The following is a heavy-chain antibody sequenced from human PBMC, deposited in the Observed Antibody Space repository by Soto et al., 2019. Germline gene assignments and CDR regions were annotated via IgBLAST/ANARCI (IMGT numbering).Heavy chain of an antibody. CDR1: GGTFSSYA. CDR2: IIPIFGTA. V-gene: IGHV1-69*13. Sequence: VKVSCKASGGTFSSYAISWVRQAPGQGLEWMGGIIPIFGTANYAQKFQGRVAITAGKSTSTAYMELSSLRSEDTAVYYCARLYSGNYYGMDVWGQGTTVTVS. CDR3: ARLYSGNYYGMDV. D-gene: IGHD5-12*01. J-gene: IGHJ6*02.